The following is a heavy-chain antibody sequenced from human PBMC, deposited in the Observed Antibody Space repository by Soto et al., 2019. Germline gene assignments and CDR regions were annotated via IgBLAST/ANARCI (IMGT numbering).Heavy chain of an antibody. D-gene: IGHD3-22*01. CDR3: ARDSYDVNGYPYFDY. CDR2: ISDTGTLR. Sequence: GGSLRLSCAASGFTFSNYSMDWVRQAPGKGLEWVASISDTGTLRFYTDSVRGRFTISRDNTKNSLSLQMNSLEAGDTALYYCARDSYDVNGYPYFDYWGQGTPVTVSS. J-gene: IGHJ4*02. CDR1: GFTFSNYS. V-gene: IGHV3-21*01.